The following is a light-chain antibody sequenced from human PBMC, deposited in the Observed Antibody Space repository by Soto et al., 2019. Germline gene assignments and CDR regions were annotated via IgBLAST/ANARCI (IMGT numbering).Light chain of an antibody. Sequence: ETVWAPSPGTLSLPPGESVYLSWSASQSVSNNYLAWYKQKPGQAPRLLIYGASNRATGIPDRFSGSGSGTDFTLTISRLEPEDFAVDYCRQYGSSGTFGQGTRLEIK. V-gene: IGKV3-20*01. CDR3: RQYGSSGT. CDR1: QSVSNNY. CDR2: GAS. J-gene: IGKJ5*01.